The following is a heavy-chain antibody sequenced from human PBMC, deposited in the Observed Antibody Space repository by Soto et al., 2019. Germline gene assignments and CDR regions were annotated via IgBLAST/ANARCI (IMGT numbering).Heavy chain of an antibody. CDR1: GGSVSSGSYY. D-gene: IGHD3-10*01. Sequence: QVQLQESGPGLVKPSETLSLTCTVSGGSVSSGSYYWSWIRQPPGKGLEWIGYIYYSGSTNYNPSRQDRVTXXVXTXXNQFSLKLSSVTAADTAVYYCARERRGSGRCAFDSWGQGTMVTVSS. CDR3: ARERRGSGRCAFDS. J-gene: IGHJ3*02. V-gene: IGHV4-61*01. CDR2: IYYSGST.